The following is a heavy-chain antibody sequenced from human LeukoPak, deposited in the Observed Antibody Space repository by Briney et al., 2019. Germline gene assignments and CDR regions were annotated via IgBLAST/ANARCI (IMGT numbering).Heavy chain of an antibody. CDR2: INHSGST. J-gene: IGHJ5*02. CDR3: ARKVPAAKNWFDP. D-gene: IGHD2-2*01. V-gene: IGHV4-34*01. CDR1: GWSFRGYY. Sequence: SETLCLTCAAYGWSFRGYYWSWIRQPPGKGLQWIGEINHSGSTNSNPSLKSRVTISVATSKNQFSLKLSSVTAADTAVYYCARKVPAAKNWFDPWGQGTLVTVSS.